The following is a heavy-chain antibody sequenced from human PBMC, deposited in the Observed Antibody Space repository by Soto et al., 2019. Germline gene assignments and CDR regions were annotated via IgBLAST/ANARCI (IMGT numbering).Heavy chain of an antibody. CDR2: IYYSGST. CDR3: ARVPSNYYYGMDV. CDR1: GGSISSGGYY. Sequence: LCGGSISSGGYYWSWIRQHPGKGLEWIGYIYYSGSTYYNPSLKSRVTISVDTSKNQFSLKLSSVTAADTAVYYCARVPSNYYYGMDVWGQGTTVTVSS. V-gene: IGHV4-31*02. J-gene: IGHJ6*02.